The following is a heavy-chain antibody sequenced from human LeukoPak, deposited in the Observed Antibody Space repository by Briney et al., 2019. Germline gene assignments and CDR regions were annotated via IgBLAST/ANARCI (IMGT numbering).Heavy chain of an antibody. V-gene: IGHV4-34*01. CDR1: GGSFSGYY. J-gene: IGHJ5*02. CDR2: INHSGST. Sequence: SETLSLTCAVYGGSFSGYYWSWIRQPPGKGLEWIGEINHSGSTNYNPSLKSRVTIPVDTSKNQFSLKLSSVTAADTAVYYCARGLTGTTDWFDPWGQGTLVTVSS. CDR3: ARGLTGTTDWFDP. D-gene: IGHD1-1*01.